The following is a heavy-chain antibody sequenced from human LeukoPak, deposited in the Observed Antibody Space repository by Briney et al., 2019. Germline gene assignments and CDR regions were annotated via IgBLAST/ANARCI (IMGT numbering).Heavy chain of an antibody. D-gene: IGHD3-10*01. J-gene: IGHJ4*02. CDR2: ITQDGSEE. Sequence: PGGSLTLFCAASGFTFSSYWMSWVRHARGEGLECVANITQDGSEEYCVDSVKCRYAISRDNGKSSLYLQMNSLRAEETAVYYCASAAEGSGSSYSFDYWGQGTLVTVSS. CDR3: ASAAEGSGSSYSFDY. CDR1: GFTFSSYW. V-gene: IGHV3-7*01.